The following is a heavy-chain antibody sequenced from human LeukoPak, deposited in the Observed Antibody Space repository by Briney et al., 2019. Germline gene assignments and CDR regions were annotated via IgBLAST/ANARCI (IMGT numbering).Heavy chain of an antibody. Sequence: PSETLSLTCTVSGGSISSYYWSWIRQPPGKGLEWIGYIYYSGSTNYNPSLKSRVTISVDTSKNQFSLKLSSVTAADTAVYYCARGGIAVAGTVPPFDYWGQGTLVTVSS. CDR2: IYYSGST. J-gene: IGHJ4*02. D-gene: IGHD6-19*01. CDR3: ARGGIAVAGTVPPFDY. V-gene: IGHV4-59*01. CDR1: GGSISSYY.